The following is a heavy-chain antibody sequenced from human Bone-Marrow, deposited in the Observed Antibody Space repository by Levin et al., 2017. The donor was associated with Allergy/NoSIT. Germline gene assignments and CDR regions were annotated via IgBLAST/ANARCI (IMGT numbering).Heavy chain of an antibody. V-gene: IGHV3-13*01. CDR2: IAVVGIT. Sequence: GGSLRLSCAASGFTFSNYDMHWVRQVPGRGLEWVSAIAVVGITYYSGSVQGRFTISRENAKNSLYLQMNNLRVGDTAVYYCVREGLWFGPIGYYGMDVWGQGTTVTVSS. D-gene: IGHD3-10*01. J-gene: IGHJ6*02. CDR3: VREGLWFGPIGYYGMDV. CDR1: GFTFSNYD.